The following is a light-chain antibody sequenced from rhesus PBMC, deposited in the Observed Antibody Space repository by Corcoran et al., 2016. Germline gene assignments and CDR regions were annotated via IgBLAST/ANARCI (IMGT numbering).Light chain of an antibody. V-gene: IGKV1-66*01. CDR2: YAT. J-gene: IGKJ2*01. Sequence: DIQMTQPPSSLSASVGDTVTITCRASQDINNYLSWYPQKPGKAPTPLNYYATRLENGVPSRFSGSGTGTDYTLTISSLKPGVISPYYCQQYNNSPYSIGLGTKVEIK. CDR3: QQYNNSPYS. CDR1: QDINNY.